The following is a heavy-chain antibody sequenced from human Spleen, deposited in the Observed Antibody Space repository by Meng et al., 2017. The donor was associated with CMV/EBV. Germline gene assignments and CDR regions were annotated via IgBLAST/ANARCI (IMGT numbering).Heavy chain of an antibody. V-gene: IGHV4-59*01. Sequence: SETLSLTCTVSGGSISSNYWSWIRQPPGKGLEWIGYIYYSGSTNYSPSLKSRVTISVDTSTNQFSLKLSSVTAADTAVYYCARMGDSSGYYRDWFDPWGQGTLVTVSS. CDR1: GGSISSNY. J-gene: IGHJ5*02. CDR3: ARMGDSSGYYRDWFDP. D-gene: IGHD3-22*01. CDR2: IYYSGST.